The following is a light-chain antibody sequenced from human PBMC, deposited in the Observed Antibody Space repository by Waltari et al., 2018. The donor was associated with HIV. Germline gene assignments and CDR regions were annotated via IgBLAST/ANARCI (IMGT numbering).Light chain of an antibody. Sequence: QSALTQPASVSGSPGASITIPCAGDSDIGNYVSWYQLHPGEVPQMVIFDVNKRPSGVSHRFSGSNSGNTASLTISGLQADDEADYFCLSYRGSLRLFGGGTKLTVL. CDR3: LSYRGSLRL. J-gene: IGLJ2*01. CDR1: SDIGNY. CDR2: DVN. V-gene: IGLV2-14*01.